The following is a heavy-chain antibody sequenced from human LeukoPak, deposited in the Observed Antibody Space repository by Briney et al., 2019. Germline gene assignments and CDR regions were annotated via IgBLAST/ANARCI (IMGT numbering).Heavy chain of an antibody. CDR2: IHPYGDL. V-gene: IGHV4-34*01. CDR1: GGSCSDYY. J-gene: IGHJ4*02. CDR3: ARGRDRSKAGEH. D-gene: IGHD2-21*01. Sequence: SETLSLTCAVYGGSCSDYYCSWIRQHPGKGLESIGEIHPYGDLYYNSPLRSRLTISIDTSKTQFSLRLTSLTAADTAFYYCARGRDRSKAGEHWGQGTLVTVSS.